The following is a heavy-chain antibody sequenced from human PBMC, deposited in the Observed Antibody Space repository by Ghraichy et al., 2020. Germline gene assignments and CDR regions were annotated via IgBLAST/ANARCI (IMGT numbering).Heavy chain of an antibody. Sequence: SVKVSCKASGGTFSSYAISWVRQAPGQGLEWMGGIIPIFGTANYAQKFQGRVTITADESTSTAYMELSSLRSEDTAVYYCARRKARNPLENPPGYFAFDIWGQGTMVTVSS. J-gene: IGHJ3*02. D-gene: IGHD1-14*01. CDR1: GGTFSSYA. V-gene: IGHV1-69*13. CDR2: IIPIFGTA. CDR3: ARRKARNPLENPPGYFAFDI.